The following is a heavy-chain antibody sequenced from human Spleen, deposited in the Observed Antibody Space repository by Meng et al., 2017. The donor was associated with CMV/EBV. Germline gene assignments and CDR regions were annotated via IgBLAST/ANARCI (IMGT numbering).Heavy chain of an antibody. CDR3: ARDGGGRYYDSSNYPLGFDY. D-gene: IGHD3-22*01. CDR1: GFTFSTYW. J-gene: IGHJ4*02. Sequence: GESLKISCAASGFTFSTYWMHWVRQAPGKGLVWVSRISGDGTTTTYADSVRGRFTISRDNAKNTLYLQMDSLRAGDTAVYYCARDGGGRYYDSSNYPLGFDYWGQGTLVTVSS. CDR2: ISGDGTTT. V-gene: IGHV3-74*01.